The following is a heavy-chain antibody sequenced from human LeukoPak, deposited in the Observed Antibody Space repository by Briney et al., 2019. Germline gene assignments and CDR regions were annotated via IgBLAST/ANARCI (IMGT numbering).Heavy chain of an antibody. CDR1: GGTFSTYA. CDR3: ARDGGWLQTQNHYYYHGMDV. J-gene: IGHJ6*02. CDR2: ILTTFDMA. Sequence: SLKVSRKASGGTFSTYAITWVRQAPGQGLEWRGRILTTFDMANYAQKFQGRVTITADKSTRTDYMELSSLRSDDTAVYYCARDGGWLQTQNHYYYHGMDVWGQGNTVTVSS. V-gene: IGHV1-69*04. D-gene: IGHD5-24*01.